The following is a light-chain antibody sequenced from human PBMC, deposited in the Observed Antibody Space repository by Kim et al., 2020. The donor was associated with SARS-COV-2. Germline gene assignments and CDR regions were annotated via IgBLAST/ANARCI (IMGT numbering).Light chain of an antibody. V-gene: IGLV1-44*01. Sequence: GQRVTISCSGSFSKLGTRIVGWYQQLPGTAPKLLIYSNNQRPSGVPDRFSGFKSGTSASLAISGLQSEDEADYYCAAWDDSLAGLVFGTGTKVTVL. CDR3: AAWDDSLAGLV. CDR1: FSKLGTRI. J-gene: IGLJ1*01. CDR2: SNN.